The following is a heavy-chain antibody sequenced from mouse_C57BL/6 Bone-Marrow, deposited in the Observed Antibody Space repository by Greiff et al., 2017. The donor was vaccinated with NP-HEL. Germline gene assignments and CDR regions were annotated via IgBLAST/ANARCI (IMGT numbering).Heavy chain of an antibody. CDR1: GYSFTGYY. J-gene: IGHJ2*01. V-gene: IGHV1-42*01. D-gene: IGHD2-2*01. Sequence: EVQLQQSGPELVKPGASVKISCKASGYSFTGYYMNWVKQSPEKSLEWIGEINPSTGGTTYNQKFKAKATLTVDKSSSTAYMQLKSLTSEDSAVYYCARSTMVTTWGRLDYWGQGTTLTVSS. CDR2: INPSTGGT. CDR3: ARSTMVTTWGRLDY.